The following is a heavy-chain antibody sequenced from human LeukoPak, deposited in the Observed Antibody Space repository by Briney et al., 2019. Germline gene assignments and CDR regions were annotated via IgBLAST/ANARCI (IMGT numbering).Heavy chain of an antibody. D-gene: IGHD1-26*01. CDR1: GFTFSPYE. J-gene: IGHJ4*02. CDR2: ISSSGSTK. Sequence: PGGSLRLSCAASGFTFSPYEMNWVGQAPGKGLEWVSYISSSGSTKYYADSVKGRFTISRDNVKNSLFLQMNSLRAEDTAVYYCARDSGTYAFSYWGQGTLVTVSS. CDR3: ARDSGTYAFSY. V-gene: IGHV3-48*03.